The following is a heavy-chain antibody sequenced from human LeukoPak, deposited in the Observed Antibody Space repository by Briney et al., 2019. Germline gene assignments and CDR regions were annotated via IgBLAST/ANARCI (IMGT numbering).Heavy chain of an antibody. CDR1: GYSFTSYW. V-gene: IGHV5-51*01. J-gene: IGHJ4*02. D-gene: IGHD2-21*02. Sequence: GESLKISCKGSGYSFTSYWIGWVRQMPGKGLVWMGIVYPGDSDTRYSPSFQGQVTISADKSINTAYLQWSSLKASDTAMYYCARQPLVRDCGGDCEFDYWGQGTLVSVSS. CDR2: VYPGDSDT. CDR3: ARQPLVRDCGGDCEFDY.